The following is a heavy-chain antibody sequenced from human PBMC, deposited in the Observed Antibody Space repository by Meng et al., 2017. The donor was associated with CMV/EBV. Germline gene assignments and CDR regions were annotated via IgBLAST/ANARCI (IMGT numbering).Heavy chain of an antibody. CDR3: ARVTAVWGYCFDY. CDR2: IYYSGST. CDR1: GGSISSGDYY. D-gene: IGHD3-16*01. Sequence: SETLSLTCTVSGGSISSGDYYWSWIRQPPGKGLEWTGYIYYSGSTYYNPSLKSRVTISVDTSKEQFSLKLSSVTAADTAVYYCARVTAVWGYCFDYWGQGTLVTVSS. V-gene: IGHV4-30-4*08. J-gene: IGHJ4*02.